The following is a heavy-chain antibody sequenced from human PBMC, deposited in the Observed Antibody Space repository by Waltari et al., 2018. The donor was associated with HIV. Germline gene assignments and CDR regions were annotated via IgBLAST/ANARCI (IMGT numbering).Heavy chain of an antibody. CDR1: GFTFSSYA. J-gene: IGHJ6*02. CDR3: ANLVVPAAIRVVYYYGMDV. V-gene: IGHV3-23*01. Sequence: EVQLLESGGGLVQPGGSLRLSCAASGFTFSSYAMSWVRQAPGKGLGWVSAFSGSGGSTYYAYSVKGGFTISRDNSKNTLYLQMNSLRAEDTAVYYCANLVVPAAIRVVYYYGMDVWGQGTTVTVSS. CDR2: FSGSGGST. D-gene: IGHD2-2*02.